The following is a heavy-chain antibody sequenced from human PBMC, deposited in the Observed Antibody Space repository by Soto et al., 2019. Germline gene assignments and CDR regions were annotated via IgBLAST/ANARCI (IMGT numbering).Heavy chain of an antibody. J-gene: IGHJ4*02. D-gene: IGHD3-22*01. V-gene: IGHV4-30-2*06. CDR2: IYYSGST. CDR1: GGSICSGGFS. Sequence: SETLDLTSAVSGGSICSGGFSWSWIRQSPGKGLELIGYIYYSGSTYYNPSLKSRVTISVDRSKNEFSLRLSSVTAADTAVYYCARATFIRKGYYDATDYYYFDYWGQGTLVTVSS. CDR3: ARATFIRKGYYDATDYYYFDY.